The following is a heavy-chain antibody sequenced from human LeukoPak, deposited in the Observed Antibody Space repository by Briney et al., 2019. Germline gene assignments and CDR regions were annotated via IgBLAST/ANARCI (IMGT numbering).Heavy chain of an antibody. CDR3: ARGKVVTMVRGVIITYFDY. V-gene: IGHV3-7*05. D-gene: IGHD3-10*01. Sequence: PGGSLRLSCAASGFTFSSYWMSWVRQAPGKGLEWVANIKHDGSDKYYVDSVKGRFTISRDNAENSLYLQMNSLRSEDTAVYYCARGKVVTMVRGVIITYFDYWGQGTLVTVSS. CDR1: GFTFSSYW. J-gene: IGHJ4*02. CDR2: IKHDGSDK.